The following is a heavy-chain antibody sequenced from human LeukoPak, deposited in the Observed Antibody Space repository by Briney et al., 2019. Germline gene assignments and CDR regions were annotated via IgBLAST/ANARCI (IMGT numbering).Heavy chain of an antibody. CDR1: GFIFDNYA. CDR3: AKDRRSLVGPTNFDY. V-gene: IGHV3-23*01. Sequence: GGSLRLSCAASGFIFDNYAMSWVRQAPGKGLEWVSAIGGSTGRTYYADSVKGRFTVSRDNSKNTLYLQMTSLRAEDTAIYYCAKDRRSLVGPTNFDYWGQGTPVTVSS. CDR2: IGGSTGRT. J-gene: IGHJ4*02. D-gene: IGHD1-26*01.